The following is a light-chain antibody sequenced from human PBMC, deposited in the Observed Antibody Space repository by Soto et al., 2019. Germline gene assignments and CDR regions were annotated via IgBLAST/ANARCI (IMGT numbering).Light chain of an antibody. Sequence: ALTQPASVSGSPGQSITFFCTGTSSDVGSYDYVSWHQQHPGKAPKLIIYDVNNRPSGVPSRFSGSKSGNTASLIISGLQTEDEADYYCCAYSTSGTHVFGTGTKVT. CDR1: SSDVGSYDY. CDR3: CAYSTSGTHV. J-gene: IGLJ1*01. CDR2: DVN. V-gene: IGLV2-14*03.